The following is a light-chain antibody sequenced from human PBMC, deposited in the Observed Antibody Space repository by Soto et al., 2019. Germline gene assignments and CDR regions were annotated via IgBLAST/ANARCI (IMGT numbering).Light chain of an antibody. V-gene: IGLV2-14*03. Sequence: QSALTQPASMSGSPGQSITISCTGTSGDVGFYDFVSWYQQHPGKVPRLIIYGVTKRPSGVSHRFSGSKSGNTASLTISGLQVEDEADYSCASYTGSSTYLFGGGTKVNVL. J-gene: IGLJ3*02. CDR3: ASYTGSSTYL. CDR1: SGDVGFYDF. CDR2: GVT.